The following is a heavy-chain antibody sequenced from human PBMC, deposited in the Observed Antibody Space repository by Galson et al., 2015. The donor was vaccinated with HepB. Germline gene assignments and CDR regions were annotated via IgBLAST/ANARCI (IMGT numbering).Heavy chain of an antibody. CDR1: GLTFSNTW. CDR3: VRGAGWGILEYFDS. V-gene: IGHV3-74*01. CDR2: INNVGNYT. J-gene: IGHJ4*02. D-gene: IGHD3-10*01. Sequence: SLRLSCAVSGLTFSNTWIHWVRQAPGKGLLWVSRINNVGNYTRYADSAKGRFTISRDNAKNTVYLQMNSLRAEDTAYYYCVRGAGWGILEYFDSWGQGTLVTVSS.